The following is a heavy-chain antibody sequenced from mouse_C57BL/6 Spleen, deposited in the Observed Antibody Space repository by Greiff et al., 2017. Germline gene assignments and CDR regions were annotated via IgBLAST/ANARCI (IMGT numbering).Heavy chain of an antibody. CDR3: TGGLRLYYYARDY. Sequence: EVKVEESGGGLVQPGGSMKLSCAASGFTFSDAWMDWVRQSPEKGLEWVAEIRNKANNHATYYAESVKGRFTISRDDSKSSVYLQMNSLRAEDTGSYYCTGGLRLYYYARDYWGQGTSVTVSS. D-gene: IGHD2-4*01. CDR1: GFTFSDAW. CDR2: IRNKANNHAT. J-gene: IGHJ4*01. V-gene: IGHV6-6*01.